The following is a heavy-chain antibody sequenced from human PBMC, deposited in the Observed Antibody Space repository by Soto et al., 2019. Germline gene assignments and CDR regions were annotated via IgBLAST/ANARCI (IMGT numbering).Heavy chain of an antibody. CDR3: ARPLYGDLFDY. Sequence: ASVKVSCKASGFTFTSSAMHWVRQAPGQRLEWMGWINAGNGNTKCSQKFQGRVTITRDTSASTAYMELSSLRSEDTAVYYCARPLYGDLFDYWGQGTLVTVSS. CDR2: INAGNGNT. J-gene: IGHJ4*02. D-gene: IGHD4-17*01. CDR1: GFTFTSSA. V-gene: IGHV1-3*01.